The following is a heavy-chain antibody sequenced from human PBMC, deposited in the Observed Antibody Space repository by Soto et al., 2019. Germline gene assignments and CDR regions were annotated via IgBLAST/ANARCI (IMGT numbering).Heavy chain of an antibody. Sequence: GASVKVSCKASGYTFTGYYMHWVRQAPGQGLEWMGWINPNSGGTNYAQKFQGWVTMTRDTSISTAYMELSRLRSDDTAVYYCARDKGITFRGYYYYYGMDVWGQGTTVTVSS. J-gene: IGHJ6*02. CDR2: INPNSGGT. CDR3: ARDKGITFRGYYYYYGMDV. CDR1: GYTFTGYY. D-gene: IGHD3-16*01. V-gene: IGHV1-2*04.